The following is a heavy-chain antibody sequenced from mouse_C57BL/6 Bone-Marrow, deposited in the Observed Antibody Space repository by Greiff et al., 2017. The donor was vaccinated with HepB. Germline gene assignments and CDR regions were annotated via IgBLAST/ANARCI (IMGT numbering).Heavy chain of an antibody. V-gene: IGHV7-1*01. CDR1: GFTFSDFY. D-gene: IGHD1-1*01. J-gene: IGHJ3*01. CDR3: ARGYYGSTAWFAY. CDR2: SRNKANDYTT. Sequence: EVQVVESGGGLVQSGRSLRLSCATSGFTFSDFYMEWVRQAPGKGLEWIAASRNKANDYTTEYSASVKGRFIVSRDTSQSILYLQMNALRAEDTAIYYCARGYYGSTAWFAYWGQGTLVTVSA.